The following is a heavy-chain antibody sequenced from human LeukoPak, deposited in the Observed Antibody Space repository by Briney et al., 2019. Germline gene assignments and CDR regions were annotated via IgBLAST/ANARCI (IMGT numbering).Heavy chain of an antibody. CDR3: AKGGVVVPAAYDMDV. CDR1: GFTVSSNY. D-gene: IGHD2-2*01. CDR2: IYSGGST. V-gene: IGHV3-53*05. J-gene: IGHJ6*03. Sequence: GGSLRLSCAASGFTVSSNYMSWVRQAPGKGLEWVSVIYSGGSTYYADSVKGRFTISRDNSKNTLYLQMNSLRAEDTAVYYCAKGGVVVPAAYDMDVWGRGTTVTVSS.